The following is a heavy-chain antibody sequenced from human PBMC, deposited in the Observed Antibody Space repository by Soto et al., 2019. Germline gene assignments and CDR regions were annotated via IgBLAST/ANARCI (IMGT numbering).Heavy chain of an antibody. D-gene: IGHD5-18*01. CDR3: ARASKEQLWLGHFDY. Sequence: QVQLQESGPGLVKPSQTLSLTCIVSGGSISRGDYYWSWIRQHPGKGLEWIGYICYSGSTYYNPSLRSRVTVSVHTSKNQFSLKLSSVTAADTAVYYCARASKEQLWLGHFDYWGQGTLVTVSS. CDR1: GGSISRGDYY. V-gene: IGHV4-31*03. CDR2: ICYSGST. J-gene: IGHJ4*02.